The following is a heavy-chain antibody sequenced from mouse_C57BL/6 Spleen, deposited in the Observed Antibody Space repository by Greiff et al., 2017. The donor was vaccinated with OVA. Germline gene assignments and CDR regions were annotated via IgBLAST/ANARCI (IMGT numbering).Heavy chain of an antibody. Sequence: EVKLMESGPELVKPGASVKISCKASGYSFTGYYMNWVKQSPEKSLEWIGEINPSTGGTTYNQKFKAKATLTVDKSSSTAYMQLKSLTSEDSAVYYCARGSDGYYDYYAMDYWGQGTSVTVST. J-gene: IGHJ4*01. D-gene: IGHD2-3*01. CDR3: ARGSDGYYDYYAMDY. V-gene: IGHV1-42*01. CDR2: INPSTGGT. CDR1: GYSFTGYY.